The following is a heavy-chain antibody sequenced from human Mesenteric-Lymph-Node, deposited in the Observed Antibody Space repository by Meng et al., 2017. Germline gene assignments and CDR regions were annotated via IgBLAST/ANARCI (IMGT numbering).Heavy chain of an antibody. V-gene: IGHV1-18*01. CDR3: ARGGPNDFWSGYLDY. J-gene: IGHJ4*02. CDR1: GYTFTSYG. D-gene: IGHD3-3*01. CDR2: ISAYNGNT. Sequence: QRQLVQSGAEVKKPAASVNASCKASGYTFTSYGISWVRQAPGQGLEWMGWISAYNGNTNYAQKLQGRVTMTTDTSTSTAYMELRSLRSDDTAVYYCARGGPNDFWSGYLDYWGQGTLVTVSS.